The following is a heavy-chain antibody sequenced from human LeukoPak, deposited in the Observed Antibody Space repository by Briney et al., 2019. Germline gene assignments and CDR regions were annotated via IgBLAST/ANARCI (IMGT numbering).Heavy chain of an antibody. Sequence: ASVKVSCKASGYTFTSYGISWVRQAPGQGLEWMGWISACNGNTNYAQKLQGRVTMTTDTSTSTAYMELRSLRSDDTAVYYCARDFSGYYDILTGLDAFDIWGQGTMVTVSS. D-gene: IGHD3-9*01. J-gene: IGHJ3*02. V-gene: IGHV1-18*04. CDR2: ISACNGNT. CDR3: ARDFSGYYDILTGLDAFDI. CDR1: GYTFTSYG.